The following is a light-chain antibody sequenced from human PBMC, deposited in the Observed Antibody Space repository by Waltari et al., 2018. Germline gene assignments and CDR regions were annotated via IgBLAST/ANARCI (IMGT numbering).Light chain of an antibody. CDR2: KAS. CDR3: LQYSSRPWT. CDR1: QSISSW. Sequence: DIQMTQSPSSLSASVGDTVTITCRASQSISSWLAWYQQKPGKAPNLLIYKASSLQSGVPSRFSGSGSGTDFTLNISSLQPEDFTTYYCLQYSSRPWTFGQGTKVEIK. V-gene: IGKV1D-16*01. J-gene: IGKJ1*01.